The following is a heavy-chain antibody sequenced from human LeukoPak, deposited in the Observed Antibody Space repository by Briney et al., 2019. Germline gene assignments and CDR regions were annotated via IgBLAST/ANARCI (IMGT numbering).Heavy chain of an antibody. Sequence: SETLSLTCSVSGVSISGSYWIWIRQPPGRGLEWIASIFYREGFSYGGTSLYNPSLESRVTISVDTSKNQFSLKLSSVTAADTAVYYCARPLVRSQYRSREHAFDIWGQGTMVTVSS. D-gene: IGHD2-8*01. CDR3: ARPLVRSQYRSREHAFDI. J-gene: IGHJ3*02. CDR1: GVSISGSY. V-gene: IGHV4-59*05. CDR2: IFYREGFSYGGTS.